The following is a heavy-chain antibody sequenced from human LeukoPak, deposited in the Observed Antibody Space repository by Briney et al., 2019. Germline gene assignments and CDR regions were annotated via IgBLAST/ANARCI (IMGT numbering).Heavy chain of an antibody. CDR1: GFTFSSYS. CDR3: ARDPYSGSYGADYYYYMDV. V-gene: IGHV3-21*01. D-gene: IGHD1-26*01. CDR2: ISASPFST. J-gene: IGHJ6*03. Sequence: GGSLRLSCAASGFTFSSYSMSWVRQAPGKGLEWVSSISASPFSTYYADSVKGRFTISRDNAKSSLYLQMNSLRAEDTAVYYCARDPYSGSYGADYYYYMDVWGKGTTVTISS.